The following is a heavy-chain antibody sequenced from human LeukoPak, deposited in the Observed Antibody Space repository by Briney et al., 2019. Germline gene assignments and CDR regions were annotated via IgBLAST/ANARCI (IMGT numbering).Heavy chain of an antibody. Sequence: GRSLRLSCAASGFTFDDYAMHWVRQAPGKGLEWVSGISWNRGSIGYADSVKGRFTISRDNAKNSLYLQMNSLRAEDTALYYCAKATHDPSGGYYFDYWGQGTLVTVSS. V-gene: IGHV3-9*01. CDR3: AKATHDPSGGYYFDY. D-gene: IGHD3-10*01. J-gene: IGHJ4*02. CDR1: GFTFDDYA. CDR2: ISWNRGSI.